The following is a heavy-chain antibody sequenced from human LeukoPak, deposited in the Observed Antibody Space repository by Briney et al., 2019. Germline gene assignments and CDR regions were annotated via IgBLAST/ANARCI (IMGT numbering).Heavy chain of an antibody. CDR1: GYTFSNFG. CDR2: INPNSGGT. J-gene: IGHJ5*02. V-gene: IGHV1-2*02. D-gene: IGHD3-9*01. Sequence: ASVKVSCKTSGYTFSNFGISWVRQAPGQGLEWMGWINPNSGGTNYAQKFQGRVTMTRDTSISTAYMELSRLRSDDTAVYYCARERYRDILTGYSPRWFDPWGQGTLVTVSS. CDR3: ARERYRDILTGYSPRWFDP.